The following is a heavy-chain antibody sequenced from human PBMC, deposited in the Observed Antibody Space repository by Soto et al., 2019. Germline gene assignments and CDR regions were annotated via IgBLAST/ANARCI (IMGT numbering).Heavy chain of an antibody. CDR2: TYYRSRWYS. CDR1: GDSVSSNNAA. CDR3: ARDRGPSSGYYPYCFDP. Sequence: SQTLSLTCVISGDSVSSNNAAWNWIRQSPSRGLEWLGRTYYRSRWYSEYAVSVKSRIIIKPDTSKNQFSLQLNSVTPEDTAVYYCARDRGPSSGYYPYCFDPWGQGTLVTVSS. V-gene: IGHV6-1*01. D-gene: IGHD3-22*01. J-gene: IGHJ5*02.